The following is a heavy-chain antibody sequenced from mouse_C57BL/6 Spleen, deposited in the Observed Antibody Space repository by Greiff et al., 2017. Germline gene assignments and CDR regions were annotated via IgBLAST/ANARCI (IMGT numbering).Heavy chain of an antibody. V-gene: IGHV1-52*01. CDR2: IDPSDSET. Sequence: QVQLQQPGAELVRPGSSVKLSCKASGYTFTSYWMHWVKQRPIQGLEWIGNIDPSDSETHYNQKFKDKATLTVDKSSSTAYMQLSSLTSEDSAVYYCAYGYYDGWFAYWGQGTLVTVSA. CDR1: GYTFTSYW. J-gene: IGHJ3*01. CDR3: AYGYYDGWFAY. D-gene: IGHD2-3*01.